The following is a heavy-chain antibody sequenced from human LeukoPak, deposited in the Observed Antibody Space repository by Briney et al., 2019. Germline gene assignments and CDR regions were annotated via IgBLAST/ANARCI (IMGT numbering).Heavy chain of an antibody. D-gene: IGHD2-15*01. CDR2: ISYDGSNK. Sequence: PGGSLRLSCAASGFTFSSYAMHWVRQAPGKGLEWVAVISYDGSNKYYADSVKGRFTISRDNSKNTLYLQMNSLRAEDTAVYYCARDSCSGGSCYRQGVFDYWGQGALVTVSS. CDR3: ARDSCSGGSCYRQGVFDY. V-gene: IGHV3-30-3*01. CDR1: GFTFSSYA. J-gene: IGHJ4*02.